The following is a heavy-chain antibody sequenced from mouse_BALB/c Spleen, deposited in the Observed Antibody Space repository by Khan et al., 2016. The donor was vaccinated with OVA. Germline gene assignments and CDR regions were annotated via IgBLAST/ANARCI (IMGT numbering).Heavy chain of an antibody. CDR2: IIYTGYT. Sequence: EVQLQESGPSLVKPSQTLSLTCSVTGDSITTGYWNWIRKFPGNKLEYMGYIIYTGYTYYNPSLKSRISITRHTSNNQYYLLLNSVTDEDTATYYCARSTCRYAFVYWGQGTLVTVSA. J-gene: IGHJ3*01. D-gene: IGHD2-14*01. CDR1: GDSITTGY. V-gene: IGHV3-8*02. CDR3: ARSTCRYAFVY.